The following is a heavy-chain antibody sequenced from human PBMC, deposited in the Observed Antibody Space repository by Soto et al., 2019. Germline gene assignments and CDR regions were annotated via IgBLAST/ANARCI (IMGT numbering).Heavy chain of an antibody. CDR2: ISYDGSNK. CDR1: GFTFSSYG. CDR3: AKCDSSGYYPGGY. V-gene: IGHV3-30*18. Sequence: GGSVRLSCAASGFTFSSYGMHWFRQAPGKGLEWVAVISYDGSNKYYADSVKGRFTISRDNSKNTLYLQMNSLRAEDTAVYYCAKCDSSGYYPGGYWGQGTLVTVSS. J-gene: IGHJ4*02. D-gene: IGHD3-22*01.